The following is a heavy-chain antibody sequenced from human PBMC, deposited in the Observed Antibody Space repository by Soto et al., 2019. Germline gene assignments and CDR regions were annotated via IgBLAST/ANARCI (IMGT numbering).Heavy chain of an antibody. J-gene: IGHJ6*02. CDR2: ILPMLGTA. CDR1: GDTVSSYG. D-gene: IGHD3-10*01. Sequence: QVHLVQSGAEVKKPGSSVRVSCKASGDTVSSYGIIWVRQAPGQGLECMGGILPMLGTANYAQKFKGRVTIXXDESTTTTYMELSRLRPDDTAIYYCARGGYNPRGYYYGMDVWGQGTPVTVSS. V-gene: IGHV1-69*05. CDR3: ARGGYNPRGYYYGMDV.